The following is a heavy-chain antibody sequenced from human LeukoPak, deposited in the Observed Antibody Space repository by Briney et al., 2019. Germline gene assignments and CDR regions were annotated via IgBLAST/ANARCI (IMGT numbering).Heavy chain of an antibody. CDR1: GFTFRSYG. CDR3: ATTTTVTTRDNWFDP. V-gene: IGHV3-30*03. CDR2: ISYDGSNK. Sequence: GRSLRLSYAASGFTFRSYGMHWVRQAPGKGLEGVAVISYDGSNKYYADSVKGRFTISRDNAKNTLYLQMNSLRAEDTAVYYCATTTTVTTRDNWFDPWGQGTLVTVSS. J-gene: IGHJ5*02. D-gene: IGHD4-17*01.